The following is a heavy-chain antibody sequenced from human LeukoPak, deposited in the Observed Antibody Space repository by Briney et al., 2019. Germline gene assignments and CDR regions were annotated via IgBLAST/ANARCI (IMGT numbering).Heavy chain of an antibody. D-gene: IGHD6-13*01. V-gene: IGHV1-2*02. J-gene: IGHJ5*02. Sequence: ASVKVSCKASGYTFTGYYMHWVRQAPGQGLEWMGWINPNSGGTNYAQKFQGRVTMTRDTSISTAYMELSRLRSDDTAVYYCARDQAAAAFKFDPWGQGTLVTVSS. CDR2: INPNSGGT. CDR1: GYTFTGYY. CDR3: ARDQAAAAFKFDP.